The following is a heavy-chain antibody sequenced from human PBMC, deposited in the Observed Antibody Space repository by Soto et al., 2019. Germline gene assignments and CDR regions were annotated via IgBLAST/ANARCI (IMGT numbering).Heavy chain of an antibody. CDR2: ISGSGGST. CDR3: EKGTTGTTRAIDY. Sequence: WGSLRLSCAASGFTFSSYAMSWVRQAPGKGLEWVSAISGSGGSTYYADSVKGRFTISRDNSKNTLYLQMNSLRAEDTAVYYCEKGTTGTTRAIDYWGQGTLVTVSS. J-gene: IGHJ4*02. V-gene: IGHV3-23*01. D-gene: IGHD1-1*01. CDR1: GFTFSSYA.